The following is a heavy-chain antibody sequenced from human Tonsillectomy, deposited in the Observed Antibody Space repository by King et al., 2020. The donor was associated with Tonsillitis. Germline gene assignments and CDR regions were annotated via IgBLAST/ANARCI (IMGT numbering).Heavy chain of an antibody. Sequence: QLQESGPGLVKPSQTLSLTCSVSGGSINSGSYYWSWIRQPAGEGLEWIGRIYTSGSSNYNPSLESRVTISVDRAQNRFSLNLTSVTAADTAVYYCARGGGGCTGGSCYSGWYFDVWGRGTLVTVSS. CDR3: ARGGGGCTGGSCYSGWYFDV. CDR2: IYTSGSS. D-gene: IGHD2-15*01. CDR1: GGSINSGSYY. J-gene: IGHJ2*01. V-gene: IGHV4-61*02.